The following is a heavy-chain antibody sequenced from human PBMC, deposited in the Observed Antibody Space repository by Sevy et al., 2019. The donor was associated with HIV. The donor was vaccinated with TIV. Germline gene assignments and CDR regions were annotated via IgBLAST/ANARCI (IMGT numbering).Heavy chain of an antibody. Sequence: GGSLRLSCAASGFTFSSYGMHWVRQAPGKGLEWAAVISYDGSNKYCADSVKGRFTISRDNSKNTLYLQMNSLRAEDTAVYYCAKGRTTIVRGLYYGMDVWGQGTTVTVSS. D-gene: IGHD3-10*01. J-gene: IGHJ6*02. CDR3: AKGRTTIVRGLYYGMDV. CDR1: GFTFSSYG. V-gene: IGHV3-30*18. CDR2: ISYDGSNK.